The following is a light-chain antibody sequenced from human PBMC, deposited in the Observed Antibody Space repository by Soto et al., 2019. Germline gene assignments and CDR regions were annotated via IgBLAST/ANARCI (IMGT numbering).Light chain of an antibody. CDR2: GAS. J-gene: IGKJ1*01. CDR1: QSVSSS. Sequence: EIVMTQSPATLSVSPGERATLSCRASQSVSSSLAWYQQKPGQAPRLLIYGASTRATGIPTRFSGSGSEKYFTLTISSLQSEDFADYYCQQYNNWWTFGQGTKVEIK. V-gene: IGKV3-15*01. CDR3: QQYNNWWT.